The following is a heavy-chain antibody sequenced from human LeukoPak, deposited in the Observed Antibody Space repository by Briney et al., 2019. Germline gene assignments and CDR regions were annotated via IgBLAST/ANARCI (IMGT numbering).Heavy chain of an antibody. D-gene: IGHD4-17*01. Sequence: GGSLRLSCAASGFTFSSYSMNWVRQAPGKGLEWVSSISSSSSYIYYADSVKGRFTISRDNAKNSLYLQMNSLRAEDTAVYYCARGGDGDNYYYYYYMDVWGKGTTVTVSS. V-gene: IGHV3-21*01. CDR1: GFTFSSYS. J-gene: IGHJ6*03. CDR2: ISSSSSYI. CDR3: ARGGDGDNYYYYYYMDV.